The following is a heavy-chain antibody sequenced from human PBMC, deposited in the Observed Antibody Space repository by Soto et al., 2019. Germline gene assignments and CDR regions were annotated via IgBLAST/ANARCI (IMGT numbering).Heavy chain of an antibody. J-gene: IGHJ4*02. D-gene: IGHD3-10*02. CDR3: AKDVQAGLFDY. Sequence: GWSLGLCCASSVLTFISYAMSWVRQAPGKGLEWVSAISGSGGSTYYADSVKGRFTISRDNSKNTLYLQMNSLRAEDTAVYYCAKDVQAGLFDYWGQGTLVTVSS. CDR1: VLTFISYA. CDR2: ISGSGGST. V-gene: IGHV3-23*01.